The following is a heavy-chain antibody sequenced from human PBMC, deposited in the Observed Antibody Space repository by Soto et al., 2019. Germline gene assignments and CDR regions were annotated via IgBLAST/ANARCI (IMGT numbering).Heavy chain of an antibody. CDR3: ARGSPEGTMVRGVTISSSEGMDV. CDR1: GGSFSGYY. CDR2: INHSGST. D-gene: IGHD3-10*01. Sequence: SETLSLTCAVYGGSFSGYYWSWIRQPPGKGLEWIGEINHSGSTNYNPSLKSRVTISVDTSKNQFSLKLSSVTAADTAVYYCARGSPEGTMVRGVTISSSEGMDVWGQGTTVTVSS. V-gene: IGHV4-34*01. J-gene: IGHJ6*02.